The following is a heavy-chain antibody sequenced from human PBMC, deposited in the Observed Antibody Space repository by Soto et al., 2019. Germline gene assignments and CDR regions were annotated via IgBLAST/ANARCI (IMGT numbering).Heavy chain of an antibody. D-gene: IGHD5-18*01. CDR2: IYPADSDT. V-gene: IGHV5-51*01. J-gene: IGHJ4*02. CDR1: GYTFTSYW. CDR3: AKEGGYSYGYHPLDY. Sequence: GESLKISCKGSGYTFTSYWIAWVRQMPGKGLEWMAIIYPADSDTRYSPSFQGHVTISADNSKNTLYLQMNSLRAEDTAVYYCAKEGGYSYGYHPLDYWGQGTLVTVSS.